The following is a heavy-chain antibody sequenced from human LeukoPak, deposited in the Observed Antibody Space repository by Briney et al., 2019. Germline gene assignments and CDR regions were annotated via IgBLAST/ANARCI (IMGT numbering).Heavy chain of an antibody. D-gene: IGHD5-18*01. CDR3: TTGGNTPMFY. CDR2: IKQDGGEK. Sequence: PGGSLRLSCAASGFTFSSYWMTWVRQARGKGREGVATIKQDGGEKFYVDSVKGRFTISRDNAKNSLYLQMNSLRAEDTAVYYCTTGGNTPMFYWGQGTLVTVSS. CDR1: GFTFSSYW. J-gene: IGHJ4*02. V-gene: IGHV3-7*01.